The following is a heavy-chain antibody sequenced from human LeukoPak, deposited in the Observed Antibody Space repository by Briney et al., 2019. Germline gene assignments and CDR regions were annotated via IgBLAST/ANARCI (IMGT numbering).Heavy chain of an antibody. CDR3: ARDILWFGERFYGMDV. Sequence: GGSLRLSCAASGFTFSSYGVHWVRRAPGKGLEWVAVIWYDGSNKYYADSVKGRFTISRDNSKNTLYLQMNSLRAEDTAVYYCARDILWFGERFYGMDVWGKGTTVTVSS. CDR1: GFTFSSYG. CDR2: IWYDGSNK. J-gene: IGHJ6*04. D-gene: IGHD3-10*01. V-gene: IGHV3-33*01.